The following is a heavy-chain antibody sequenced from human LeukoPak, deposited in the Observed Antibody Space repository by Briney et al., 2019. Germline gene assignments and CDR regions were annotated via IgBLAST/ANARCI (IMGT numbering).Heavy chain of an antibody. CDR3: ARGHYYYDSSGYYYSY. D-gene: IGHD3-22*01. CDR2: INHSGST. CDR1: GGSFSGYY. J-gene: IGHJ4*02. V-gene: IGHV4-34*01. Sequence: KPSETLSLTCAVYGGSFSGYYWSWIRQPPGKGLEWIGEINHSGSTNYNPSLKSRVTISVDTSKNQFSLKLSSVTAADTAVYYCARGHYYYDSSGYYYSYWGQGTLVTVSS.